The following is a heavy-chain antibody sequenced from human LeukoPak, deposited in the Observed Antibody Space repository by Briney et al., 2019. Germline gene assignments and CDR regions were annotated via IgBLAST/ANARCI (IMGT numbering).Heavy chain of an antibody. Sequence: GGSLRLSCAASGFTFRNYDMSWVRQSPGKGLEWVSFIRYDGSTQYYPDSVKGRFTISRDNSKNTLYLQMNSLRAEDTAMHYCARNYYLSSDSWGYFDYWGQGTLVTVSS. CDR1: GFTFRNYD. CDR3: ARNYYLSSDSWGYFDY. D-gene: IGHD3-22*01. V-gene: IGHV3-30*02. CDR2: IRYDGSTQ. J-gene: IGHJ4*02.